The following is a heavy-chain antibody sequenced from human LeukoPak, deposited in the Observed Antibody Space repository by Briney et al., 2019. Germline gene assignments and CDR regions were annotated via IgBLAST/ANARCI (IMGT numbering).Heavy chain of an antibody. D-gene: IGHD6-13*01. CDR3: VAGIGNY. J-gene: IGHJ4*02. Sequence: GGSLRLSCAAPGFTFSTYWMHWVRHAPGKGLVWVSRINTDGKIITYADSVKGRFTISRDNAKNTVYLQMNSLRAEDTAVYYCVAGIGNYWGQGTLVTVSS. CDR2: INTDGKII. CDR1: GFTFSTYW. V-gene: IGHV3-74*03.